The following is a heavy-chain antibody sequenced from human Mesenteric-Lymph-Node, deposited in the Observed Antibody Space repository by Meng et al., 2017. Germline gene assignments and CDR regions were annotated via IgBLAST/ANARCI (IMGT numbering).Heavy chain of an antibody. J-gene: IGHJ5*02. CDR1: GGSIGSINW. V-gene: IGHV4-4*02. Sequence: QVQLQESGPGLGKAWETLSLTCAASGGSIGSINWWTWVREPPGKGLEWIGEIYHSGSTNYNPSLKSRVTISVDKSKNQFSLKLSSVTAADTAVYYCARVAAAGNEWFDPWGQGTLVTVSS. D-gene: IGHD6-13*01. CDR2: IYHSGST. CDR3: ARVAAAGNEWFDP.